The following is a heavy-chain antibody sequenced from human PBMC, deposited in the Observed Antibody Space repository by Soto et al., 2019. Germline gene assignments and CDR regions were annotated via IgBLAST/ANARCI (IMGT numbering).Heavy chain of an antibody. D-gene: IGHD6-19*01. CDR2: ISGSGGST. V-gene: IGHV3-23*01. Sequence: EVQLLESGGGLVQPGGSLRLSCAASGFTFSSYAMSWVRQAPGKGLEWVSAISGSGGSTYYADSVKGRFTISRDNSKNTLYLQMNSLRAEDTAVYYCARFSSGWYYFDYWGQGTLVTVSS. CDR1: GFTFSSYA. CDR3: ARFSSGWYYFDY. J-gene: IGHJ4*02.